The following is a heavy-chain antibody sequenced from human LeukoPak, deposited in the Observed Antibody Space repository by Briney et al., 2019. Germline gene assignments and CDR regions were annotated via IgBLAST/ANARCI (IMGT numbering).Heavy chain of an antibody. CDR2: INPSGGST. J-gene: IGHJ3*02. V-gene: IGHV1-46*01. CDR3: ARADVGGGGDAFDI. Sequence: ASVKVSCKASGYTFTSYYMHWVRQAPEQGLEWMGIINPSGGSTSYAQKFQGRVTMTRDMSTSTVYMELSSLRSEDTAVYYCARADVGGGGDAFDIWGQGTMATVSS. D-gene: IGHD1-26*01. CDR1: GYTFTSYY.